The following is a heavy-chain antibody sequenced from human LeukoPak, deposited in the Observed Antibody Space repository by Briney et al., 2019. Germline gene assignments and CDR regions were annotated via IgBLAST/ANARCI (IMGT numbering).Heavy chain of an antibody. V-gene: IGHV3-21*01. CDR1: GFTFSTYS. CDR3: ARAISRVPTVTFDY. J-gene: IGHJ4*02. D-gene: IGHD4-17*01. CDR2: ISSSSSYI. Sequence: GGSLRLSRAASGFTFSTYSMNWVRQAPGKGLEWVSSISSSSSYIYYADSLKGRFTISRDNAKNSLYLQMNSLRAEDTAVYYCARAISRVPTVTFDYWGQGTLVTVSS.